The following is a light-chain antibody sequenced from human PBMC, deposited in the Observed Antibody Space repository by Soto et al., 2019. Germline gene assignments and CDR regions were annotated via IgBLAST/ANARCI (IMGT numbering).Light chain of an antibody. Sequence: DSQMTQSRSSLSPCVVDRVTITCPASQDISNYLNWYQQKPGKAPKLLIYDASNLETGVPSRFSGSGSGTDFTFTISSLQPEDIATYYCQKYDNLPITFGQGTRLEIK. CDR1: QDISNY. V-gene: IGKV1-33*01. CDR3: QKYDNLPIT. J-gene: IGKJ5*01. CDR2: DAS.